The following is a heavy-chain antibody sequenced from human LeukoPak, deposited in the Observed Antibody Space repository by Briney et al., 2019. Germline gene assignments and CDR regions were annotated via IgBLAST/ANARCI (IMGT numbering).Heavy chain of an antibody. CDR1: GGSFSGYY. D-gene: IGHD3-22*01. Sequence: SETLSLTYAVYGGSFSGYYWSWIRQPPGKGLEWIGEINHSGSTNYNPSLKSRVTISVDTSKNQFSLKLSSVTAADTAVYYCALRSSGYYLTLDYWGQGTLVTVSS. CDR2: INHSGST. V-gene: IGHV4-34*01. J-gene: IGHJ4*02. CDR3: ALRSSGYYLTLDY.